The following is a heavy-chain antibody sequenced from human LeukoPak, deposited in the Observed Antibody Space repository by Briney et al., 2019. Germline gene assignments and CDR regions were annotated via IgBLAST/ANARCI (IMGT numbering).Heavy chain of an antibody. D-gene: IGHD2-2*01. Sequence: GGSLRPSCAVSRFTVRSNYMSWVRHAPGEGLEWGSVIYSGGSTHYTNSLKGRFTISRDNSKNTLYLQMNSLRAEDTAVYYCARERRIVVVPGRSYYYYMDVWGKGTTVTVSS. CDR1: RFTVRSNY. J-gene: IGHJ6*03. CDR3: ARERRIVVVPGRSYYYYMDV. CDR2: IYSGGST. V-gene: IGHV3-66*02.